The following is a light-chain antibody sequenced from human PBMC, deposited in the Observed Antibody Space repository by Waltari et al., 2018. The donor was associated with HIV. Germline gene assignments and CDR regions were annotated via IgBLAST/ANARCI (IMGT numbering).Light chain of an antibody. V-gene: IGLV2-14*01. CDR1: SSDIGSYHY. Sequence: QSALTQPASVSGSPGQSITVSCTGTSSDIGSYHYVSWYQQTPGPAPKLVIYEVNNRPSGISNRFSVSKAGTTASLTISGLQTEYEAHYYCSSFTTSNTLLFGGGTKVTVL. CDR3: SSFTTSNTLL. J-gene: IGLJ2*01. CDR2: EVN.